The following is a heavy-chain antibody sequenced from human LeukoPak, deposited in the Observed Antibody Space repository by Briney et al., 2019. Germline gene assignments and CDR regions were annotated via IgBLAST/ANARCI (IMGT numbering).Heavy chain of an antibody. CDR2: IIPIFGTA. Sequence: SVKVSCKASGGTFSSYAISWVRRAPGQGLEWMGGIIPIFGTANYAQKFHGRVTITTDESTSTAYMELSSLRSEDTAVYYCARDGWFGELPYYYYMDVWGKGTTVTVSS. V-gene: IGHV1-69*05. J-gene: IGHJ6*03. CDR1: GGTFSSYA. D-gene: IGHD3-10*01. CDR3: ARDGWFGELPYYYYMDV.